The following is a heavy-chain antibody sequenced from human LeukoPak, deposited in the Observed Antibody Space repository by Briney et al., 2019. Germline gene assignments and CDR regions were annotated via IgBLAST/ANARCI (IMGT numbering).Heavy chain of an antibody. D-gene: IGHD5-12*01. CDR2: IYSGGST. CDR3: AKDPSWLRLDY. Sequence: PGGSLRLSCAASGFTVSSNYMSWVRQAPGKGLEWVSVIYSGGSTYYADSVKGRFTISRDNSKNTLYLQMNSLRAEDTAVYYCAKDPSWLRLDYWGQGTLVTVSS. J-gene: IGHJ4*02. CDR1: GFTVSSNY. V-gene: IGHV3-53*01.